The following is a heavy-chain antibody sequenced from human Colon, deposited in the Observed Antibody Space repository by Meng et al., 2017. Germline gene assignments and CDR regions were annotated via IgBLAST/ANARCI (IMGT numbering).Heavy chain of an antibody. CDR3: ARDRSIAAAGIDY. CDR1: GFTFSDYW. V-gene: IGHV3-74*01. Sequence: EVPLVESGGVLVQPGGSLGLSCAASGFTFSDYWMHWVRQAPGKGLVWVSRIKSDGSSISYADSVKGRFTISRDNAKNTLYLQMNSLRAEDTAVYYCARDRSIAAAGIDYWGQGTLVTVSS. J-gene: IGHJ4*02. D-gene: IGHD6-13*01. CDR2: IKSDGSSI.